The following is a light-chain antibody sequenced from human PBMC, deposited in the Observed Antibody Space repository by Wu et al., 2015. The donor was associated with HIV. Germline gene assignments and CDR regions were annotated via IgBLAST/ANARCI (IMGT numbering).Light chain of an antibody. V-gene: IGKV1-9*01. J-gene: IGKJ2*01. CDR2: GAS. CDR3: LQFKMHPRN. Sequence: QLTQSPYSLSASVGDRVTVTCRASQDISNYLAWYQQKPGKAPKLLIYGASTLQSGVPSRFSGSGSGTDFTLTINSLQPEDFATYYCLQFKMHPRNFGQGTKLEIK. CDR1: QDISNY.